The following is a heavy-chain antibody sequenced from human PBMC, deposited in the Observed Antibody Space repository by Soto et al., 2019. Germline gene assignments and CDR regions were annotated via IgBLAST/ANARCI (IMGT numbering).Heavy chain of an antibody. D-gene: IGHD5-18*01. J-gene: IGHJ3*02. CDR2: IKQDGSEK. Sequence: GGSLRLSCAASGFTFSSYWMSWVRQAPGKGLEWVANIKQDGSEKYYVDSVKGRFTISRDNAKNSLYLQMNSLRAEDTAVYYCARDGGRLEGRQLGAFDIWGQGTMVTVSS. CDR3: ARDGGRLEGRQLGAFDI. V-gene: IGHV3-7*01. CDR1: GFTFSSYW.